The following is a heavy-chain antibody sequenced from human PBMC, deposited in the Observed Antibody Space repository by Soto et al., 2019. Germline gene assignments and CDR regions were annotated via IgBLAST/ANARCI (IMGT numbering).Heavy chain of an antibody. CDR1: GFTFSNYA. CDR3: ASSTMIVVITA. V-gene: IGHV3-23*01. CDR2: ISGSDNRT. Sequence: GGSVRLSCAASGFTFSNYAMNWVRQAPGKGLEWISIISGSDNRTYYADSVKGRFTISRDNSQNTLYLQMNSLRADDTAIYYCASSTMIVVITAWGQGTLVTVSS. D-gene: IGHD3-22*01. J-gene: IGHJ5*02.